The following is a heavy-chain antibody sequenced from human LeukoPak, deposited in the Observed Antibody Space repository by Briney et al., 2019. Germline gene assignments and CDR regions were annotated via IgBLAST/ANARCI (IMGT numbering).Heavy chain of an antibody. CDR3: AMKAVPRPRLHDAFDF. V-gene: IGHV3-21*04. D-gene: IGHD5-24*01. Sequence: GGSLRLSCAASGFTFSSYSMNWVRQAPGKGLERVSSISSSSSYIYYADSVKGRFTISRDNAKNSLYLQMNSLRADDTAVYYCAMKAVPRPRLHDAFDFWGQGTVVSVSS. J-gene: IGHJ3*01. CDR1: GFTFSSYS. CDR2: ISSSSSYI.